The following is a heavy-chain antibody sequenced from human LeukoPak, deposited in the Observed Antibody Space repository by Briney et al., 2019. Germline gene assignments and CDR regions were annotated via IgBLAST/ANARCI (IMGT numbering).Heavy chain of an antibody. CDR2: INHSGST. J-gene: IGHJ4*02. V-gene: IGHV4-34*01. CDR1: GGSFSGYY. Sequence: SETLSLTCAVYGGSFSGYYWSWIRQPPGKGLEWIGEINHSGSTNYNPSLKSRVTISVDTSKNQFSLKLSSVTAADTAVYYCARRRITMVRGVITVFDYWGQGTLVTVSS. CDR3: ARRRITMVRGVITVFDY. D-gene: IGHD3-10*01.